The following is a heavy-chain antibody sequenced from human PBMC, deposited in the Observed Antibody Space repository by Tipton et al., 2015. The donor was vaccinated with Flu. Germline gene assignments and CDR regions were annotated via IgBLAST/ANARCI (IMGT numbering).Heavy chain of an antibody. CDR2: IYNSATT. CDR1: DVSITSYY. Sequence: TLSLTCTVSDVSITSYYWSWIRQPPGKGLEWIGYIYNSATTNFNPSLMSRLTISVDTSKNQFSLKLSSVTAADTAVYFCARARAPYYYYAMDVWGQGTTVTVSS. J-gene: IGHJ6*02. CDR3: ARARAPYYYYAMDV. V-gene: IGHV4-59*01.